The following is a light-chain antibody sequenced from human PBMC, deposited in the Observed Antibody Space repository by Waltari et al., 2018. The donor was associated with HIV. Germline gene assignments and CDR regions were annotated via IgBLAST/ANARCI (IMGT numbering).Light chain of an antibody. V-gene: IGLV1-47*01. CDR1: DSNIGSNY. J-gene: IGLJ3*02. CDR2: KNN. CDR3: ASWDDNLNSWV. Sequence: QSVVTQPPSASGTPGQRVTISCSGRDSNIGSNYVYWYQDLPGTAPKLLIYKNNQRSSGVPVRFSGSKSDTSASLAISGLRSEDEADYYCASWDDNLNSWVFGGGTKLTVL.